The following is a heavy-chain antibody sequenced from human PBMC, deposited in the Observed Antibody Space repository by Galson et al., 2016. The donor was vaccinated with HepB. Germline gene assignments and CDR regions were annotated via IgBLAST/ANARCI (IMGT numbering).Heavy chain of an antibody. Sequence: SLRLSCAASGFTFSIYAMSWVRQAPGKGLEWVSGISGRGGNTYHADSVKGRFTISRDNSKNPLYLQMKSLRADDTAVYYCAKLIEVAGSFDDWGQGTLVTVSA. CDR1: GFTFSIYA. CDR3: AKLIEVAGSFDD. J-gene: IGHJ4*02. D-gene: IGHD6-19*01. V-gene: IGHV3-23*01. CDR2: ISGRGGNT.